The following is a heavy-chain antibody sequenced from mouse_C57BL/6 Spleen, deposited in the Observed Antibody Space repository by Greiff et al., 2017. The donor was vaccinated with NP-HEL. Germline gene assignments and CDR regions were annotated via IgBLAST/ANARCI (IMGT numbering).Heavy chain of an antibody. Sequence: QVQLQQSGAELARPGASVKLSCKASGYTFTSYGISWVKQRTGQGLEWIGEIYPRSGNTYYNEKFKGKATLTADKSSSTAYMELRSLTSEDSAVYFCARGGYDYDGGAYWGQGTLVTVSA. J-gene: IGHJ3*01. CDR2: IYPRSGNT. D-gene: IGHD2-4*01. CDR1: GYTFTSYG. V-gene: IGHV1-81*01. CDR3: ARGGYDYDGGAY.